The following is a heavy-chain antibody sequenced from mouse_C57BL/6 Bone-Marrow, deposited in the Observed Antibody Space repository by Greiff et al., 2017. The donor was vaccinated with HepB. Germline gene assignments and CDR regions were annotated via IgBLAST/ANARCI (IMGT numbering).Heavy chain of an antibody. V-gene: IGHV1-81*01. CDR1: GYTFTSYG. D-gene: IGHD2-5*01. CDR2: IYPRSGNT. CDR3: ARRAYYSNYWYFDV. Sequence: VQLQESGAELARPGASVKLSCKASGYTFTSYGISWVKQRTGQGLEWIGEIYPRSGNTYYNEKFKGKATPTADKSSSTAYMELRSLTSEDSAVYFCARRAYYSNYWYFDVWGTGTTVTVSS. J-gene: IGHJ1*03.